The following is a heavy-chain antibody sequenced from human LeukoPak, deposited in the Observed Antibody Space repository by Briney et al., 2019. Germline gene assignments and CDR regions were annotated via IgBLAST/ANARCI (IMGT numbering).Heavy chain of an antibody. Sequence: GGSLRLSCAASGFSFNNAWMNWVRQAPGKGLEWVSYISSSGSTIYYADSVKGRFTISRDNAKNSLYLQMNSLRAEDTAVYYCAREPQYYYDSSGYYDYWGQGTLVTVSS. CDR3: AREPQYYYDSSGYYDY. D-gene: IGHD3-22*01. J-gene: IGHJ4*02. CDR1: GFSFNNAW. CDR2: ISSSGSTI. V-gene: IGHV3-48*04.